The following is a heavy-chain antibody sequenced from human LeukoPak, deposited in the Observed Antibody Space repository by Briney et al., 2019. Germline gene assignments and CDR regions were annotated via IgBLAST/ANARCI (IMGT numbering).Heavy chain of an antibody. CDR2: IYYSGST. D-gene: IGHD6-25*01. V-gene: IGHV4-59*01. CDR3: ARARYSSGGTFDY. Sequence: SETLSLTCTGSGGSISSYYWSWIRQPPGKGLEWIGYIYYSGSTNYNPSLKSRVTISVDTSKNQFSLKLSSVTAADTAVYYCARARYSSGGTFDYWGQGTLVTVSS. CDR1: GGSISSYY. J-gene: IGHJ4*02.